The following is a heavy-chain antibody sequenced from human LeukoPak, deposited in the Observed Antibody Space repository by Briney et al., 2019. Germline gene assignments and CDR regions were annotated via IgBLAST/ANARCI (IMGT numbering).Heavy chain of an antibody. V-gene: IGHV3-30*03. J-gene: IGHJ4*02. CDR3: ARERIAVAVSMDY. D-gene: IGHD6-19*01. CDR1: GFTFSSYS. Sequence: GGSLRLSCAASGFTFSSYSMNWVRQAPGKGLEWVAVISYDGSNKYYADSVKGRFTISRDNSKNTLYLQMNSLRAEDTAVYYCARERIAVAVSMDYWGQGTLVTVSS. CDR2: ISYDGSNK.